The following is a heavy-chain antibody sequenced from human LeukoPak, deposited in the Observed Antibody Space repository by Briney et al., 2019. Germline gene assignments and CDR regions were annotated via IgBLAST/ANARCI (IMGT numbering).Heavy chain of an antibody. J-gene: IGHJ6*03. CDR2: ISAYNGNT. D-gene: IGHD3-10*01. CDR1: GYTFTSYG. V-gene: IGHV1-18*01. Sequence: WASVKVSCRASGYTFTSYGISWVRQAPGQGLEWMGWISAYNGNTNYAQKLQGRVTMTTDTSTSTAYMELRSLRSDDTAVYYCARDTPMVRGPKGYYYYMDVWGKGTTVTVSS. CDR3: ARDTPMVRGPKGYYYYMDV.